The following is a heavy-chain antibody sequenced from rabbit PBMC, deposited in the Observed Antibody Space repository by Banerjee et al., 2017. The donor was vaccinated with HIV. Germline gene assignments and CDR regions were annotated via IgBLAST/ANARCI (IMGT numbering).Heavy chain of an antibody. V-gene: IGHV1S45*01. CDR2: IYGGSTNDT. Sequence: QEQLEASGGDLVKPEGSLTLTCTASGFSFSTKYVMCWVRQAPGKGLEWIACIYGGSTNDTYYASWAKGRFTISKASWTTVTLQMTSLTAADTASYFCARDLAGVIGWNFNLWGQGTLVTVS. CDR3: ARDLAGVIGWNFNL. D-gene: IGHD4-1*01. CDR1: GFSFSTKYV. J-gene: IGHJ4*01.